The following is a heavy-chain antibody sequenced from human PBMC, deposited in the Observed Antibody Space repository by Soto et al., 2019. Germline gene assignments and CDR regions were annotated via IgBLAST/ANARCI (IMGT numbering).Heavy chain of an antibody. CDR1: GDTISTCGYT. D-gene: IGHD3-3*01. V-gene: IGHV4-30-2*01. J-gene: IGHJ5*02. CDR3: ARGRVLEWLLSGWFDP. CDR2: SYHSGST. Sequence: SETLSLTCDVSGDTISTCGYTWACIRQPPGKALEWIGYSYHSGSTYYNPSLKSRVTISVDRSKNQFSLKLTSVTAADTAVYYCARGRVLEWLLSGWFDPWGQGTLVTVSS.